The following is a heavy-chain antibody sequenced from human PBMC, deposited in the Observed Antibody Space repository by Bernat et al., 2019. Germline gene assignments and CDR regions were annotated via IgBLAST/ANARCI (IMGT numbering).Heavy chain of an antibody. CDR1: GFTFSTYS. Sequence: EVQLVESGGGLVQPGGSLRLSCAASGFTFSTYSMNWVRQAPGKGLEWVSAISGSGGSTYYADSVKGRLTISRDNSKNTLYLQMNSLRAEDTAVYYCAKGQTTVMAFDIWGQGTMVTVSS. CDR3: AKGQTTVMAFDI. D-gene: IGHD4-17*01. J-gene: IGHJ3*02. CDR2: ISGSGGST. V-gene: IGHV3-23*04.